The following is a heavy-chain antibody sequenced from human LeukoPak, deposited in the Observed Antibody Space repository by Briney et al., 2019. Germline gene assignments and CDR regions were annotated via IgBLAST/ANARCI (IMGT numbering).Heavy chain of an antibody. CDR2: IIPIFGTA. Sequence: SVKVSCKASGGTFSSYAISWVRQAPGQGLEWMRGIIPIFGTANYAQKFQARVTITADESTSTAYMELSSLRSEDTAVYYCARGEYDFWSGYYIGYNWFDPWGQGTLVTVSS. V-gene: IGHV1-69*01. J-gene: IGHJ5*02. CDR1: GGTFSSYA. D-gene: IGHD3-3*01. CDR3: ARGEYDFWSGYYIGYNWFDP.